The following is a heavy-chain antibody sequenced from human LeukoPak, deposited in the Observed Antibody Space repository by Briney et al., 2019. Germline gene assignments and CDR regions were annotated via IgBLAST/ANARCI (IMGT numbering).Heavy chain of an antibody. CDR1: GFTFISYA. CDR2: ISYDGSNK. J-gene: IGHJ4*02. Sequence: PGGSLRLSCAASGFTFISYAMHCVRQAPAKGLEWGAVISYDGSNKYYADSVKGRFTISRDNSKNTLYLQMNSLRAEDTAVYYCARTLAARYSGNRNAAYFDYWGQGTLVTVSS. CDR3: ARTLAARYSGNRNAAYFDY. V-gene: IGHV3-30*04. D-gene: IGHD1-26*01.